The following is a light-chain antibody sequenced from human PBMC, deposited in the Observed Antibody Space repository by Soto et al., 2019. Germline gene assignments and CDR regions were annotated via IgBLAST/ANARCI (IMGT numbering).Light chain of an antibody. V-gene: IGLV6-57*04. J-gene: IGLJ1*01. CDR1: SCRSASYY. Sequence: NFILTQPHSVSEAPGKTLTISCTRSSCRSASYYVQWYQQRPGRATTTVIYEDDDRPSGLPDRFSGSIDSSSNSASLAISGLKAEDEADYSCLSYDSSNFIFGTGTKVTVL. CDR3: LSYDSSNFI. CDR2: EDD.